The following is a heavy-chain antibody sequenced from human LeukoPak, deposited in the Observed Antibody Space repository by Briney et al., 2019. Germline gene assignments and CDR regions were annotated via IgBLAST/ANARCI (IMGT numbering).Heavy chain of an antibody. V-gene: IGHV1-2*02. CDR2: INPNSGGT. CDR3: ARWEEQQLAIDP. CDR1: GYTFTGYY. D-gene: IGHD6-13*01. Sequence: ASVKVSCKASGYTFTGYYMHWVRQAPGPGLEWMGWINPNSGGTNYAQKLQGRVTMTRDTSISTAYMELSRLRSDDTAVYYCARWEEQQLAIDPWGQGTLVTVSS. J-gene: IGHJ5*02.